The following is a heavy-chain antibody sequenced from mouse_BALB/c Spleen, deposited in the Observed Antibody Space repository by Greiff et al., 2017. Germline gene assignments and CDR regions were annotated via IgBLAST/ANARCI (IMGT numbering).Heavy chain of an antibody. Sequence: EVQRVESGGGLVKPGGSLKLSCAASGFTFSSYAMSWVRQTPEKRLEWVATISSGGSYTYYPDSVKGRFTISRDNAKNTLYLQMSSLRSEDTAMYYCASQIHFDVWGAGTTVTVSS. V-gene: IGHV5-9-3*01. CDR3: ASQIHFDV. CDR1: GFTFSSYA. CDR2: ISSGGSYT. J-gene: IGHJ1*01.